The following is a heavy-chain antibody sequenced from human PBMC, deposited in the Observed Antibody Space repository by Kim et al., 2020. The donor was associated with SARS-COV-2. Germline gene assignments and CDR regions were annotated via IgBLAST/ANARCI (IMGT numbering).Heavy chain of an antibody. CDR2: IDPSDSYT. J-gene: IGHJ6*02. Sequence: GESLKISCKGSGYSFTSYWISWVRQMPGKGLEWMGRIDPSDSYTNYSPSFQGHVTISADKSISTAYLQWSSLKASDTAMYYCASNKAGYCSSTSCLSRGYYYYGMDVWGQGTTVTVSS. CDR1: GYSFTSYW. V-gene: IGHV5-10-1*01. CDR3: ASNKAGYCSSTSCLSRGYYYYGMDV. D-gene: IGHD2-2*01.